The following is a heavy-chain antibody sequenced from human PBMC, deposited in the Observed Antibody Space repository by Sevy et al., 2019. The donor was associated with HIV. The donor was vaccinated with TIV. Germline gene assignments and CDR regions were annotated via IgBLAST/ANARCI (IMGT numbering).Heavy chain of an antibody. J-gene: IGHJ4*02. CDR2: INHSGST. Sequence: SETLSLTCAVYGGSFSGYYWSWIRQPPGKGLEWIGEINHSGSTNYNPTLKSRVTISVDTSKNQFSLKLSSVTAADTAVYYCARGVYDDPHAPNFGYWGQGTLVTVSS. V-gene: IGHV4-34*01. D-gene: IGHD2-8*01. CDR1: GGSFSGYY. CDR3: ARGVYDDPHAPNFGY.